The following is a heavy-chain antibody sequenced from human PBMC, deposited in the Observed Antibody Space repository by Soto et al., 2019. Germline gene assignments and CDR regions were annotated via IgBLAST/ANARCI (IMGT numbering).Heavy chain of an antibody. J-gene: IGHJ4*02. D-gene: IGHD6-6*01. V-gene: IGHV1-8*01. CDR2: MNPNSGNT. Sequence: ASVKVSCKASGYTFTSYDINWVRQATGQGLEWMGWMNPNSGNTGYAQKFQGRVTMTRNTSISTAYMELSSLRSEDTAVYYCARSLRYSSSSDRSGGYWGQGTLVTVSS. CDR3: ARSLRYSSSSDRSGGY. CDR1: GYTFTSYD.